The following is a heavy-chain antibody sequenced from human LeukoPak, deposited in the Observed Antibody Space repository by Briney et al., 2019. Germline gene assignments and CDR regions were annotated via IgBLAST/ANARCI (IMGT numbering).Heavy chain of an antibody. Sequence: PSETLSLTCTVSGGSISSGGYYWSWIRQHPGKGLEWIGYIYYSGSTYYNPSLKSRVTISVDTSKNQFSLKLSSVTAADTAVYHCARVSPFGSGFDYWGQGTLVTVSS. D-gene: IGHD3-3*01. CDR1: GGSISSGGYY. V-gene: IGHV4-31*03. CDR3: ARVSPFGSGFDY. J-gene: IGHJ4*02. CDR2: IYYSGST.